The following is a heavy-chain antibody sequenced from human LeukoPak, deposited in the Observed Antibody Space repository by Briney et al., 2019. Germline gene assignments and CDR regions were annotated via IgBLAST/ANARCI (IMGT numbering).Heavy chain of an antibody. D-gene: IGHD3-10*01. CDR1: GFTFSTYS. J-gene: IGHJ4*02. CDR2: ISTTSTYL. V-gene: IGHV3-21*01. Sequence: NPGGSLRLSCAASGFTFSTYSMTWVRQAPGKGLEWVSTISTTSTYLYYADSMKGRFTISRDNAKNSLYLQMNSLRAEDTAVYYCAREQTYYDSGSYYNVLDYWGQGTLVTVSS. CDR3: AREQTYYDSGSYYNVLDY.